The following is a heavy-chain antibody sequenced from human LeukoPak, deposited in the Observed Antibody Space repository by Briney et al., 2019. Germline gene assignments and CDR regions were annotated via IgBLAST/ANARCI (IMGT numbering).Heavy chain of an antibody. CDR3: AKDLNTMVRGVIGGIFDY. CDR2: IRYDGSNK. Sequence: GGSLRLSCAASGFTFSDYYMSWIRQAPGKGLEWVAFIRYDGSNKYYADSVKGRFTISRDNSKNTLYLQMNSLRAEDTAVYYCAKDLNTMVRGVIGGIFDYWGQGTLVTVSS. D-gene: IGHD3-10*01. CDR1: GFTFSDYY. J-gene: IGHJ4*02. V-gene: IGHV3-30*02.